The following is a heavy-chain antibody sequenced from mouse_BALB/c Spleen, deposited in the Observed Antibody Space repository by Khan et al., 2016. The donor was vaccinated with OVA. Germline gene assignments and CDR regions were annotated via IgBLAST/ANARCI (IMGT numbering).Heavy chain of an antibody. CDR3: TRGGFGSFAY. D-gene: IGHD2-2*01. CDR2: INPSNGGT. CDR1: GYTFTSYY. V-gene: IGHV1S81*02. J-gene: IGHJ3*01. Sequence: QIQLVQSGAELVKPGASVKLSCKASGYTFTSYYIYWVKQRPGQGLEWIGEINPSNGGTNFNEKFKSKATLTVDKSSSTAYLQLSSLTSEDSAVYCCTRGGFGSFAYWGQGTLVTVSA.